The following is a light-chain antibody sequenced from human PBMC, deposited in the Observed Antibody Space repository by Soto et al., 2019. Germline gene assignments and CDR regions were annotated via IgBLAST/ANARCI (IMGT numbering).Light chain of an antibody. CDR3: SSYAGSNSVL. J-gene: IGLJ2*01. CDR2: EVT. Sequence: QSVLTQPPSASGSPGQSVTISCTGMSSDVGGYNYVSWYQQHPGKAPKLMIYEVTKWPSGVPDRFSGSKSGNTASLTVSGLQAEDEADYYCSSYAGSNSVLFGGGTKLTVL. CDR1: SSDVGGYNY. V-gene: IGLV2-8*01.